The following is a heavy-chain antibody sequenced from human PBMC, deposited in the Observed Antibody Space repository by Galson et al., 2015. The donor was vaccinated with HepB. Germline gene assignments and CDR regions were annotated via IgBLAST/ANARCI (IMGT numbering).Heavy chain of an antibody. CDR2: IWYDGSNR. CDR1: GFTFSSYG. D-gene: IGHD2-15*01. J-gene: IGHJ3*01. Sequence: SLRLSCAASGFTFSSYGMHWVRQAPGMGLEWVAAIWYDGSNRYHADSVKGRFTISRDNSKNTLYLQMSSLRAEDTALYSCARDLSGSGGAFDFWGQGTMVIVSS. V-gene: IGHV3-33*08. CDR3: ARDLSGSGGAFDF.